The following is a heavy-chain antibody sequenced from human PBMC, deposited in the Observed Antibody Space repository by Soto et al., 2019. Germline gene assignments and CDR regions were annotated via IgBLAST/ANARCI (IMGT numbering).Heavy chain of an antibody. CDR2: INYSGST. J-gene: IGHJ6*02. CDR1: GGSFSDFY. Sequence: PSETLSLACAVYGGSFSDFYWSWIRQSPGKGLEWIGEINYSGSTNYNPSLKSRVSISVDTSKNQFSLKLSSVTAADSGVYVCARVSRTKPAGYSSGWYRGYYYAMDVWGQGTTVTVSS. D-gene: IGHD6-19*01. V-gene: IGHV4-34*01. CDR3: ARVSRTKPAGYSSGWYRGYYYAMDV.